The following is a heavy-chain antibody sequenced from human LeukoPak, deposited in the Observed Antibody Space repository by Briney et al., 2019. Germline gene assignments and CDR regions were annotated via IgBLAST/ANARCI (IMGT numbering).Heavy chain of an antibody. CDR3: ARAVGCSSTSCYRSYYYMDI. D-gene: IGHD2-2*01. Sequence: GGSLRLSCAASGFTFSSYDMHWVRQATGKGLEWVSAIGTAGDTYYPGSVKGRFTISRENAKNSLYLQMNSLRAGDTAVYYCARAVGCSSTSCYRSYYYMDIWGKGTTVTVSS. CDR1: GFTFSSYD. V-gene: IGHV3-13*01. J-gene: IGHJ6*03. CDR2: IGTAGDT.